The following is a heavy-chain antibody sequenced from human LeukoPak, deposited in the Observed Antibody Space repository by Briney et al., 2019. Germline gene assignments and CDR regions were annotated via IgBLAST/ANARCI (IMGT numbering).Heavy chain of an antibody. CDR1: GFTFSSYG. CDR3: AKGIDYCSGGSCPADY. Sequence: PGGSLRLSCAASGFTFSSYGIYWVRQAPGKGLEWVAVISYDGNNKYYADSVKGRFTISRDDSKNTLFLQMNSLRAEDTAVYYCAKGIDYCSGGSCPADYWGPGTLVTVSS. V-gene: IGHV3-30*18. CDR2: ISYDGNNK. J-gene: IGHJ4*02. D-gene: IGHD2-15*01.